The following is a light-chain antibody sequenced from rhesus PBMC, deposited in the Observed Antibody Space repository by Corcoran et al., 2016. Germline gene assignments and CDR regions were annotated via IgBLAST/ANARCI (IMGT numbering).Light chain of an antibody. CDR2: YAS. CDR1: QAINKN. J-gene: IGKJ2*01. V-gene: IGKV1S14*01. Sequence: DIQMTQSPSSLSASVGDTVTITCRASQAINKNLGWYQQKPGKAPKPLIYYASNLESGVPSRFSGSGSGTDFTLTFSSLEPEDVGVYHCYQHSSGYSFGQGTKVEIK. CDR3: YQHSSGYS.